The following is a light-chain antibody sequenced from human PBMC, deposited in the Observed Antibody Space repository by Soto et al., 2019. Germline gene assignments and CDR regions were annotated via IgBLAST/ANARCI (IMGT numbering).Light chain of an antibody. V-gene: IGKV3-11*01. CDR3: QQRHMWPIT. Sequence: EIVLTQSPATLSLSPGERGTLSCRASESVTNYLAWYHQKPGQAPRLLIYDAYNRATGIPPRFSGSGSGTDFTLTISSLEPEDSAVYYCQQRHMWPITFGQGTRLEIK. CDR2: DAY. CDR1: ESVTNY. J-gene: IGKJ5*01.